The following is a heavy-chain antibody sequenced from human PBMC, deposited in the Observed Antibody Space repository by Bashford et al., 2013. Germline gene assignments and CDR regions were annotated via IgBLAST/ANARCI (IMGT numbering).Heavy chain of an antibody. CDR3: ASKRGYGSGSSLDY. Sequence: WSGQASREGGVEWVANIKQDGSEKYYVDSVKGRFTISRDNAKNSLYLQMNSLRAEDTAVYYCASKRGYGSGSSLDYWGQGTLVTVSS. J-gene: IGHJ4*02. D-gene: IGHD3-10*01. CDR2: IKQDGSEK. V-gene: IGHV3-7*03.